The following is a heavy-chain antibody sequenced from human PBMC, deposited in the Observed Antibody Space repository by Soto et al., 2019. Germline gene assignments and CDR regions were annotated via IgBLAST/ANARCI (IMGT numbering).Heavy chain of an antibody. Sequence: QVQLQESGPGLVKPSETLSLTCSVSGDSFSSYQWSWFRQPPGKGLEWIGYIYYSGSTKYNPSLMSRVTISVDTSKNQFSLKMRSVTAADTAVYYCARIAHGYDSRTYSFGWFDPWGQGTLVTVSS. CDR1: GDSFSSYQ. V-gene: IGHV4-59*01. CDR2: IYYSGST. D-gene: IGHD3-10*01. J-gene: IGHJ5*02. CDR3: ARIAHGYDSRTYSFGWFDP.